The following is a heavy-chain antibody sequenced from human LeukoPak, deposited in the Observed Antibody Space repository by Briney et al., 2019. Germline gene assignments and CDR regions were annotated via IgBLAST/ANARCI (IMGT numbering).Heavy chain of an antibody. J-gene: IGHJ4*02. CDR3: AKGTYYYDSIDY. Sequence: GGSLRLSCAASGFTFSSYGMHWVRQAPGKGLEWVAVISYDGSNKYYADSVKGRFTISRDNSKNTLYLQMNSLRAEDTAVYYCAKGTYYYDSIDYWGQGTLVTVSS. CDR2: ISYDGSNK. V-gene: IGHV3-30*18. CDR1: GFTFSSYG. D-gene: IGHD3-22*01.